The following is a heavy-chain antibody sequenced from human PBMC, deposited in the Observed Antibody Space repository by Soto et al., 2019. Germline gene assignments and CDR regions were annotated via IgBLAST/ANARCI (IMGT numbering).Heavy chain of an antibody. V-gene: IGHV4-31*03. CDR2: IYYSGST. CDR1: GGSISSGGYY. J-gene: IGHJ5*02. D-gene: IGHD3-22*01. Sequence: SETLSLTCTVSGGSISSGGYYWSWIRQHPGKGVEWIGYIYYSGSTYYNPSLKSRVTISVDTSKNQFSLKLSSVTAADTAVYYCARVAGSRYYEENWFDPWGQGTLVTVSS. CDR3: ARVAGSRYYEENWFDP.